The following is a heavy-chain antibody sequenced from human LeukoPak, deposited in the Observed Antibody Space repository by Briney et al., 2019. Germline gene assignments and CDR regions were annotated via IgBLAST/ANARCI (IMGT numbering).Heavy chain of an antibody. CDR1: GFTFSSYS. CDR2: ISSSSSCM. J-gene: IGHJ4*02. Sequence: PGGSLRLSCAASGFTFSSYSMNWVRQAPGKGLEWVSSISSSSSCMYYADSVKGRFTISRDNAKNSLYLQMNSLRAEDTAVYYCARDFGYYDILTGYYTGDYWGQGTLVTVSS. V-gene: IGHV3-21*01. D-gene: IGHD3-9*01. CDR3: ARDFGYYDILTGYYTGDY.